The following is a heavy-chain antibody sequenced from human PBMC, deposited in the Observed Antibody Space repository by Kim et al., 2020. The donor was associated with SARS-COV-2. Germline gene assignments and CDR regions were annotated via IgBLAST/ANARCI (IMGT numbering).Heavy chain of an antibody. CDR2: ISSSSSYI. CDR1: GFTFSSYS. D-gene: IGHD3-10*01. J-gene: IGHJ1*01. Sequence: GGSLRLSCAASGFTFSSYSMNWVRQAPGKGLEWVSSISSSSSYIYYADSVKGRFTISRDNAKNSLYLQMNSLRAEDTAVYYCARGGGSEPWAEYFQHWGQGTLVTVSS. CDR3: ARGGGSEPWAEYFQH. V-gene: IGHV3-21*01.